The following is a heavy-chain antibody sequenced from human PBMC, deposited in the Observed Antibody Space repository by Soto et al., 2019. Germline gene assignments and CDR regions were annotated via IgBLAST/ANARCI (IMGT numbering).Heavy chain of an antibody. CDR1: GGSISSFD. Sequence: PSETLSLTCTVSGGSISSFDWNWIRQSPGKGLEWIGYISYSGSTNYNPSLKSRVTISVDTSKNQFSLKLSSVTVADTAVYYCARQDTSGYAFDYWGQGTLVTSPQ. D-gene: IGHD3-22*01. J-gene: IGHJ4*02. CDR2: ISYSGST. V-gene: IGHV4-59*08. CDR3: ARQDTSGYAFDY.